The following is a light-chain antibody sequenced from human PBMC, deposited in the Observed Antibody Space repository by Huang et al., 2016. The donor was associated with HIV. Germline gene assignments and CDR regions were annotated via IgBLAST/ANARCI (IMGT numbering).Light chain of an antibody. CDR1: QVIGNY. CDR2: VAS. J-gene: IGKJ1*01. Sequence: DIQMTQSPSSLSAFVGDTVTITCRASQVIGNYLAWYQQKPERPPQLLIYVASTLQSGDPIRFSGSGSGTDFTHTISNLQTEDIATYYWQKYDSAPRTFGQGTRV. CDR3: QKYDSAPRT. V-gene: IGKV1-27*01.